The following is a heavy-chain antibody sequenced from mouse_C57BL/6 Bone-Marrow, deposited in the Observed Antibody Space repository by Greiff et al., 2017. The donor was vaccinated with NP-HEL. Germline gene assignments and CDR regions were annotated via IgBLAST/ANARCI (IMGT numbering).Heavy chain of an antibody. CDR2: ISDGGSYT. CDR1: GFTFSSYA. CDR3: ARAGLLRAMDY. Sequence: EVKLVESGGGLVKPGGSLKLSCAASGFTFSSYAMSWVRQTPEKRLEWVATISDGGSYTYYPDNVKGRFTISRDNAKNNLYLQMSHLKSEDTAMYYCARAGLLRAMDYWGQGTSVTVSS. D-gene: IGHD1-1*01. J-gene: IGHJ4*01. V-gene: IGHV5-4*03.